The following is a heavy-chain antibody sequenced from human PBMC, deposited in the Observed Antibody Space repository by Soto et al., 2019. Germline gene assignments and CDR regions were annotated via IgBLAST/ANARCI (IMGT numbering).Heavy chain of an antibody. Sequence: QVHLVQSGAEVKKPGSSVKVSCKTSGGTFSTYTVSWVRQAPGQGLEWIGRIIPILDVLTYAQKFQGRVTITADKSKSTANLELTSMKSEDTAMYYCARGSEGSGTESAFHFWGQGTMVTVSS. D-gene: IGHD2-15*01. CDR3: ARGSEGSGTESAFHF. CDR1: GGTFSTYT. CDR2: IIPILDVL. V-gene: IGHV1-69*02. J-gene: IGHJ3*01.